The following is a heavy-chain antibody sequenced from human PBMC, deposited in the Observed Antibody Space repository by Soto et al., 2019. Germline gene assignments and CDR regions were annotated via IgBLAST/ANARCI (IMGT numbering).Heavy chain of an antibody. CDR1: GYTFTSYY. CDR3: ARHNPYLVRGDNGPPFDY. Sequence: ASVKVSCKASGYTFTSYYMHWVRQAPGQGLEWMGIINPSGGSTSYAQKFQGRVTMTRDTSTSTVYMELSSLRSEDTAVYYCARHNPYLVRGDNGPPFDYWGQGTLVTVSS. J-gene: IGHJ4*02. V-gene: IGHV1-46*01. D-gene: IGHD3-10*01. CDR2: INPSGGST.